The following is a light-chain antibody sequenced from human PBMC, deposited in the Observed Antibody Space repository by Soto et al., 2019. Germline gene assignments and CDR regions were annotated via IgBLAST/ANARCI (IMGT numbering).Light chain of an antibody. J-gene: IGLJ2*01. CDR1: ATDVGAYNY. V-gene: IGLV2-14*01. CDR3: SSFTSSTTLL. Sequence: QSALTQPASVSGSPGQSITISCTGTATDVGAYNYVSWYQQHPGRAPKLIIYAVTDRPSGVADRFSGSKSGDTASLTISGLQAEDEAHSYCSSFTSSTTLLFVGGTKLTVL. CDR2: AVT.